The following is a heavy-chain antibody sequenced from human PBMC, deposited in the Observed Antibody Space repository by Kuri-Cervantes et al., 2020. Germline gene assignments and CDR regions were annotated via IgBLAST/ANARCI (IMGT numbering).Heavy chain of an antibody. J-gene: IGHJ4*02. V-gene: IGHV4-59*03. CDR3: VVYHVGGGGRGF. CDR1: GGSLSGYY. Sequence: SQTLSLTCAVYGGSLSGYYWSWIRQPPGKGLEWVGHSFYSGSNKYHPSLKSRVTISVDTSKNQFSLRLTSVTAADTAVYYCVVYHVGGGGRGFWGQGSLVTVSS. D-gene: IGHD3-22*01. CDR2: SFYSGSN.